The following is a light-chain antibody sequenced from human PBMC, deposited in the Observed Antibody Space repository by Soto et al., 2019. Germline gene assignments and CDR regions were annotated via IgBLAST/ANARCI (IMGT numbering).Light chain of an antibody. CDR1: TGDIGAYNF. V-gene: IGLV2-11*01. CDR3: CSYAGSFTWV. CDR2: DAS. J-gene: IGLJ3*02. Sequence: QSALTQPRSVSGSPGQSVTISCTGTTGDIGAYNFVSWYQLHPGKAPKLMIYDASKRPSGVPDRFSASKSGNTASLTISGLQAEDEADYSCCSYAGSFTWVFGGGPKLTAL.